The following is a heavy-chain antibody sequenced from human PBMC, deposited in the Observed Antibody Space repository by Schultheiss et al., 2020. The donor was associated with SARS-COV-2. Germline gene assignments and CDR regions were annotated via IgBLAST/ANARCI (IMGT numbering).Heavy chain of an antibody. V-gene: IGHV1-3*01. J-gene: IGHJ6*02. CDR2: INAGNGNT. D-gene: IGHD3-3*01. CDR3: ARGSGTIFGVVTMYYYYGMDV. Sequence: ASVKVSCKASGYTFTSYAMHWVRQAPGQRLEWMGWINAGNGNTKYSQKFQGRVTITGDTSASTAYMELSSLRSEDTAVYYCARGSGTIFGVVTMYYYYGMDVWGQGTTVTVSS. CDR1: GYTFTSYA.